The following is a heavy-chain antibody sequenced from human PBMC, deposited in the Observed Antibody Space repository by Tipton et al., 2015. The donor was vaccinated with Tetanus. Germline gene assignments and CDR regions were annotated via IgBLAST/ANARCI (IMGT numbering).Heavy chain of an antibody. CDR1: GGSFSGYY. CDR3: ARGSKGSTAWFPDHYGMDV. J-gene: IGHJ6*02. V-gene: IGHV4-34*01. CDR2: INPSGST. Sequence: TLSLTCAVYGGSFSGYYWTWIRQPPVKGLEWIGEINPSGSTNYNPSLKSRVTISVDTSKNRVPLKLNSVTAADTAVYYCARGSKGSTAWFPDHYGMDVWGQGTTVTVSS. D-gene: IGHD6-19*01.